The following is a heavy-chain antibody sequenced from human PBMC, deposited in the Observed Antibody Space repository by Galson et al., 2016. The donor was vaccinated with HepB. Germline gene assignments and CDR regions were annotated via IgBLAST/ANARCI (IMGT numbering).Heavy chain of an antibody. J-gene: IGHJ4*02. CDR2: ISSNGRTI. D-gene: IGHD6-19*01. V-gene: IGHV3-11*01. Sequence: SLRLSCAASGFLFNDHFMSWIRQAPGQGLEWVSSISSNGRTIYEADSVKGRFTISRDDAKDSLYLQMNNLRVEDTAAYYCARRAVAGTHPFDYWGQGTLVTVSS. CDR3: ARRAVAGTHPFDY. CDR1: GFLFNDHF.